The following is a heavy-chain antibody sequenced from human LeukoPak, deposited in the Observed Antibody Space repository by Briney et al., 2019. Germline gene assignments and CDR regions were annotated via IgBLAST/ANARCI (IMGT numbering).Heavy chain of an antibody. CDR3: ARRLTQYDCFDP. D-gene: IGHD2-2*01. CDR2: TYYRSTWYN. J-gene: IGHJ5*02. V-gene: IGHV6-1*01. CDR1: GDSVSSNSVT. Sequence: SQTLSLTCAISGDSVSSNSVTWNWIRQSPSRGLEWLGRTYYRSTWYNDYAVSVRGRITVNPDTSKNQSSLHLNSVSPEDTAVYYCARRLTQYDCFDPWGQGILVTVSS.